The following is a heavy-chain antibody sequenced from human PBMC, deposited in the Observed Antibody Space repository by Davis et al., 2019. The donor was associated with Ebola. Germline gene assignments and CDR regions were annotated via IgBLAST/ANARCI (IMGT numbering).Heavy chain of an antibody. CDR1: GFTFSDYY. Sequence: GGSLRLSCAASGFTFSDYYMSWIRQAPGKGLEWVSAISGSGGSTYYADSVKGRFTISRDNSKNTLYLQMNSLRAEDTAVYYCANGGTAMVFSDYWGQGTLVTVSS. J-gene: IGHJ4*02. D-gene: IGHD5-18*01. CDR2: ISGSGGST. V-gene: IGHV3-23*01. CDR3: ANGGTAMVFSDY.